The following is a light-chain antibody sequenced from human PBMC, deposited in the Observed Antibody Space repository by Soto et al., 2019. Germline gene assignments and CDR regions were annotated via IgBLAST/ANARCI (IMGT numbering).Light chain of an antibody. CDR2: RAS. V-gene: IGKV3-20*01. Sequence: IVLTQSPCTLSLSPGERATLSCRASQSVSGSYLAWYQQKPGQAPRVRIYRASSRATGIPDRFSGSGSGTDFTLTISRLAPEDFAVYYCQQYGSSPWTFGQGTKVDIK. J-gene: IGKJ1*01. CDR1: QSVSGSY. CDR3: QQYGSSPWT.